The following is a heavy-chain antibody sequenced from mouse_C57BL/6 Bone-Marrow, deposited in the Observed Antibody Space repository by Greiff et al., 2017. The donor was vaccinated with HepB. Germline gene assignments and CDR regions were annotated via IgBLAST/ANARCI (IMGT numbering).Heavy chain of an antibody. CDR2: INYDGSST. J-gene: IGHJ2*01. D-gene: IGHD1-1*01. V-gene: IGHV5-16*01. CDR1: GFTFSDYY. Sequence: EVQRVESEGGLVQPGSSMKLSCTASGFTFSDYYMAWVRQVPEKGLEWVANINYDGSSTYYLDSLKSRFIISRDNAKNILYLQMSSLKSEDTATYYCARDGYYYGSSYDYWGQGTTLTVSS. CDR3: ARDGYYYGSSYDY.